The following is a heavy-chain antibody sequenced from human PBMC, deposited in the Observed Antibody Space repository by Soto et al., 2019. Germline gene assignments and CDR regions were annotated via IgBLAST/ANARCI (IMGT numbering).Heavy chain of an antibody. CDR1: GVTFSSYW. Sequence: GGSLRLSCAASGVTFSSYWMSWVRQAPGKGLEWVANIKQDGSEKYYVDSVKGRFTISRDNAKNSLYLQMNSLRAEDTAVYYCARARATLPPTELDYWGQGTLVT. J-gene: IGHJ4*02. V-gene: IGHV3-7*01. CDR2: IKQDGSEK. CDR3: ARARATLPPTELDY. D-gene: IGHD5-12*01.